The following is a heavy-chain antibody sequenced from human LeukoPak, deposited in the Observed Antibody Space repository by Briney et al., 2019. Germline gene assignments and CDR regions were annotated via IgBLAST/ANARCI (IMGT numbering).Heavy chain of an antibody. Sequence: GGSLRLSCAASGFTFSSYGMHWVRQAPGKGLEWVAVISYDGSNKYYADSVKGRFTISRDNSKNTLYLQMNSLRAEDTAVYYCAKWSDGYYFDYWGQGTLVTVSS. CDR3: AKWSDGYYFDY. V-gene: IGHV3-30*18. J-gene: IGHJ4*02. CDR2: ISYDGSNK. D-gene: IGHD4-17*01. CDR1: GFTFSSYG.